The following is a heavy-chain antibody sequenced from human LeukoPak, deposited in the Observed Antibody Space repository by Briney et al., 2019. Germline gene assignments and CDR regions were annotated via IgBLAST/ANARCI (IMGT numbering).Heavy chain of an antibody. V-gene: IGHV1-2*02. Sequence: ASVKVSCKASGYTFTDHYMHWVRQAPGQGLEWMGWINPNSGGTNYAQKFQGSVTMTRDTSVSTAYMELSRLRSDDSAVYYCARSAYYYDSSGYLYHDAFDIWGQGTLVTVSS. CDR2: INPNSGGT. J-gene: IGHJ3*02. CDR1: GYTFTDHY. D-gene: IGHD3-22*01. CDR3: ARSAYYYDSSGYLYHDAFDI.